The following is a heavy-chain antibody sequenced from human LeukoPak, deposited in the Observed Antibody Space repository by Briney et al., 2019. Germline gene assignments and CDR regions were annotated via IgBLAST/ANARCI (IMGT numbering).Heavy chain of an antibody. CDR1: GFTFSSYG. CDR2: ISYDGSNK. J-gene: IGHJ4*02. V-gene: IGHV3-30*03. CDR3: SGDPGDY. Sequence: PGGSLRLSCAASGFTFSSYGMHWVRQAPGKGLEWVAVISYDGSNKYYADSVKGRFTISRDNAKNSLYLQMNSLRAEDTAVYYCSGDPGDYWGQGTLVTVSS. D-gene: IGHD3-10*01.